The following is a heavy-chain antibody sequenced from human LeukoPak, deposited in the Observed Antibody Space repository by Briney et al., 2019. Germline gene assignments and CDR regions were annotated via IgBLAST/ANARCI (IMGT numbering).Heavy chain of an antibody. D-gene: IGHD5-18*01. V-gene: IGHV1-8*02. CDR3: ASLLGGYSYGNDAFDI. CDR1: GYTFTNYD. CDR2: MNPNSGNT. J-gene: IGHJ3*02. Sequence: ASVKVSCKASGYTFTNYDINWVRQATRQGLEWIGYMNPNSGNTVYAQKFQGRVTMTRDMSTSTVYMELSSLRSEDTAVYYCASLLGGYSYGNDAFDIWGQGTMVTVSS.